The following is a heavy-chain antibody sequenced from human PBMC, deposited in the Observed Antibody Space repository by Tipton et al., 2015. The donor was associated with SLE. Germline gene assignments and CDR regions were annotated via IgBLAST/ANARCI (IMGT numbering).Heavy chain of an antibody. Sequence: SLRLSCAVSGLPFSDSGMHWVRQSPGKGLEWVAFMSYDGSNENYADSMEGRVTISRDNSKSTLFLQMDSLRAEDTAMYYCTKDQGFYYDSSGYSYSWFDPWGQGTLVIVSS. CDR1: GLPFSDSG. V-gene: IGHV3-30*02. CDR3: TKDQGFYYDSSGYSYSWFDP. J-gene: IGHJ5*02. CDR2: MSYDGSNE. D-gene: IGHD3-22*01.